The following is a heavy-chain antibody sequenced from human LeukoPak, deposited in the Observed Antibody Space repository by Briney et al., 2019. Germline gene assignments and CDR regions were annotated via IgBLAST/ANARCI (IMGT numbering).Heavy chain of an antibody. J-gene: IGHJ4*02. V-gene: IGHV4-59*11. D-gene: IGHD6-13*01. CDR3: ASRPGGSTWYGVFDY. CDR1: GDSMSNHF. Sequence: SETLSLACTVSGDSMSNHFWSWIRQPPGKGLEWIGYIYGSETTNYNPSLKSRVTMSVDTSENQFSLKLSSVTAADTALYYCASRPGGSTWYGVFDYWSRGTLVTVSS. CDR2: IYGSETT.